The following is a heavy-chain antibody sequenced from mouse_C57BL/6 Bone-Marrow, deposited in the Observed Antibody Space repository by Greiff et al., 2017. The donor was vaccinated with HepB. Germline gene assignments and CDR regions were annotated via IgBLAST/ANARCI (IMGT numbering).Heavy chain of an antibody. CDR1: GFTFTDYY. V-gene: IGHV7-3*01. D-gene: IGHD3-2*02. Sequence: EVMLVESGGGLVQPGGSLSLSCAASGFTFTDYYMSWVRQPPGKALEWLGFIRNKANGYTTEYSASVKGRFTISRDNSQSILYLQMNALRAEDIATYYCAIYQGDSSCYKWFAYWGQGTLVTVSA. J-gene: IGHJ3*01. CDR2: IRNKANGYTT. CDR3: AIYQGDSSCYKWFAY.